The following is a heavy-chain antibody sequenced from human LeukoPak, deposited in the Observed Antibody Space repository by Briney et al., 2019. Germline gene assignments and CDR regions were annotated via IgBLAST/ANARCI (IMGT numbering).Heavy chain of an antibody. Sequence: SETLSLTCTVSGGSISSSSYYWGWIRQPPGKGLEWIGSIYCSGSTYYNPSLKSRVTISVDTSKNQFSLKLSSVTAATDTAVYYCASPYLARFDYWGQGILVTVSS. J-gene: IGHJ4*02. V-gene: IGHV4-39*01. CDR3: ASPYLARFDY. CDR1: GGSISSSSYY. CDR2: IYCSGST. D-gene: IGHD2-21*01.